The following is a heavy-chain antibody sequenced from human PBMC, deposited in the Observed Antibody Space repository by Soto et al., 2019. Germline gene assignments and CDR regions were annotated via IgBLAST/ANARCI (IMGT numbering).Heavy chain of an antibody. CDR2: ISSSSSTI. CDR3: IGDGGATDWFDP. D-gene: IGHD1-26*01. V-gene: IGHV3-48*02. J-gene: IGHJ5*02. CDR1: GLTFSTYS. Sequence: EVQLVESGGGLVQPGGSLRLSCAASGLTFSTYSMNWVRQAPGKGLEWVSYISSSSSTIYYADSVKGRFTISRDNAKNCLYLQMNSLRDEDTAVYYCIGDGGATDWFDPWGQGTLVTVSS.